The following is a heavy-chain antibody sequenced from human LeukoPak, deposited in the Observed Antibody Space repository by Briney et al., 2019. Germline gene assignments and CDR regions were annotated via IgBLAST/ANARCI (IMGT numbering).Heavy chain of an antibody. CDR1: GFTFSIYS. J-gene: IGHJ3*02. CDR2: ISSQSIYI. D-gene: IGHD4-23*01. V-gene: IGHV3-21*01. CDR3: AKDPYGGMHHDAFDI. Sequence: GGSLRLSCEASGFTFSIYSMNWVRQVPGKGLEWVSSISSQSIYIYYADSVKGRFAISRDNAKKSLYLQMNSLRAEDTAVYYCAKDPYGGMHHDAFDIWGQGTMVTVSS.